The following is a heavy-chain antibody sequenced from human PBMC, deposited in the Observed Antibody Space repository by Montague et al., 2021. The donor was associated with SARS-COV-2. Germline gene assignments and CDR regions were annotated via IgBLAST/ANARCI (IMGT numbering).Heavy chain of an antibody. CDR1: GGSISSSSYY. Sequence: SETLSLTCTVSGGSISSSSYYWGWIRQPPGKGLEWIGIIFYSGGTSYNPSLKSQVTISVDTSKNQFSLRLSSVTAADTAVYYCARLPYFYDSTHAFDIWGQGTKVTVSS. CDR3: ARLPYFYDSTHAFDI. V-gene: IGHV4-39*01. D-gene: IGHD3-22*01. CDR2: IFYSGGT. J-gene: IGHJ3*02.